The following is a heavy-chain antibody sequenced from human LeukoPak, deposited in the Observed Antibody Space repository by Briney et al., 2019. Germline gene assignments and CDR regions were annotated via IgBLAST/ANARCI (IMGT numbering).Heavy chain of an antibody. Sequence: PSETLSLTCTVSGYSISSGDYYWSWIRQPPGKGLEWIGYIYYSGSTYYNPSLKSRVTISVDTSKNQFSLKLSSVTAADTAVYYCARGRYCSGGSCADYWGQGTLVTVSS. D-gene: IGHD2-15*01. CDR1: GYSISSGDYY. J-gene: IGHJ4*02. CDR3: ARGRYCSGGSCADY. V-gene: IGHV4-30-4*08. CDR2: IYYSGST.